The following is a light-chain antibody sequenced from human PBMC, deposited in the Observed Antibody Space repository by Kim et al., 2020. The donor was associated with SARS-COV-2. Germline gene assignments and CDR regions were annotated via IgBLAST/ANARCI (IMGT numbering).Light chain of an antibody. CDR3: SAWDSSLGAWV. CDR1: NNNVGNQG. V-gene: IGLV10-54*01. J-gene: IGLJ3*02. Sequence: QAGLPQPPSVSKGLGQTATLTCTGNNNNVGNQGAAWLQQHQGHPPKLLSYRNTNRPSGISEKLSASRSGDAASLTITGLQPEDEADYYCSAWDSSLGAWVFGGGTQLTVL. CDR2: RNT.